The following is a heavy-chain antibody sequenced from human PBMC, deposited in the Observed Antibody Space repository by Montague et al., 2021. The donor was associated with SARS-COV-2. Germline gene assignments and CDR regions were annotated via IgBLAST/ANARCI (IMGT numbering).Heavy chain of an antibody. CDR1: GFTFSSYA. CDR2: ISYDGSNK. V-gene: IGHV3-30*04. D-gene: IGHD3-16*02. J-gene: IGHJ4*02. Sequence: SMRLSCAASGFTFSSYAMHWVRQAPVKGLEWVAVISYDGSNKYYXDSVKGRFTISRDNSENTLYLQMNSLRAEDTAVYYCARDYIVDYVWGSYLDFDYWGQGTLVTVSS. CDR3: ARDYIVDYVWGSYLDFDY.